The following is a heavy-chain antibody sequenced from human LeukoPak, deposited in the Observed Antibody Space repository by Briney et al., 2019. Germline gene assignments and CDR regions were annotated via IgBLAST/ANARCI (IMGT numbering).Heavy chain of an antibody. V-gene: IGHV3-30-3*01. CDR1: GFTFSSYA. D-gene: IGHD6-6*01. CDR2: ISYDGSNK. CDR3: ARTGKLWQLVFPVDY. Sequence: GGSLRLSCAASGFTFSSYAMHWVRQAPGKGLEWVAVISYDGSNKYYADSVKGRFTISRDNSKNTLYLQMNSLRAEDTAVYYCARTGKLWQLVFPVDYWGQGTLVTVSS. J-gene: IGHJ4*02.